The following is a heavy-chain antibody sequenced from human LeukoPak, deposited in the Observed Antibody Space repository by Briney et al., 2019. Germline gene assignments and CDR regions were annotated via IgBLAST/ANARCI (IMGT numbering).Heavy chain of an antibody. CDR3: ARPNRDTAMVNYYYYMDV. CDR2: ISAYNGNT. Sequence: ASVKVSCKASGYTFTSYGISWVRQAPGQGLEWLGWISAYNGNTNYAQKLQGRVTMTTETSTSTAYMELRSLRSDDTAVYYCARPNRDTAMVNYYYYMDVWGKGTTVTVSS. D-gene: IGHD5-18*01. J-gene: IGHJ6*03. CDR1: GYTFTSYG. V-gene: IGHV1-18*01.